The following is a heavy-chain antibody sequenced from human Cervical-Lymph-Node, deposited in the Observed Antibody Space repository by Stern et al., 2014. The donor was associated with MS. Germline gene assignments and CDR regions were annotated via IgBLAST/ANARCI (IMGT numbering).Heavy chain of an antibody. CDR1: GYSFITYY. CDR3: AGDIGQGMDV. Sequence: QVQLVQSGAEVKKPGASVKVSCKASGYSFITYYIHWVRQAPGQGLEWMAVINPSGGATRYAQKFQGRVSMTTDTSPTTVYMELNSLRFEDMAVYYCAGDIGQGMDVWGQGTTVTVSS. V-gene: IGHV1-46*03. D-gene: IGHD3-16*02. CDR2: INPSGGAT. J-gene: IGHJ6*02.